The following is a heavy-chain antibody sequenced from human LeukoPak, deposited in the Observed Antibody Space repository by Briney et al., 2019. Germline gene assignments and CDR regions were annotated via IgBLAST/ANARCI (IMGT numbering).Heavy chain of an antibody. J-gene: IGHJ6*02. CDR3: ASGSSEYYYYYGMDV. CDR2: ISSSGSTI. CDR1: GFTFSDYY. V-gene: IGHV3-11*01. D-gene: IGHD1-26*01. Sequence: GSLRLSCAASGFTFSDYYMSWIRQAPGKGLEWVSYISSSGSTIYYADSVKGRFTISRDNAKNSLHLQMNSLRAEDTAVYYCASGSSEYYYYYGMDVWGQGTTVTVSS.